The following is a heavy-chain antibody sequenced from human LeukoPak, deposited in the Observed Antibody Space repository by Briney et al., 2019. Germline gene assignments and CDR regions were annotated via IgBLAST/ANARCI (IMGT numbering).Heavy chain of an antibody. V-gene: IGHV3-21*01. D-gene: IGHD4-23*01. J-gene: IGHJ4*02. CDR1: GFTFSSYS. CDR3: ARGRPHGNDY. Sequence: GGSLRLSCVASGFTFSSYSMNWVRQAPGRGLEWVSSISSSTSYICYADSVKGRFSISRDNAKNTLYLQMNSLRVKDTAVYYCARGRPHGNDYWGQGTLVTVSS. CDR2: ISSSTSYI.